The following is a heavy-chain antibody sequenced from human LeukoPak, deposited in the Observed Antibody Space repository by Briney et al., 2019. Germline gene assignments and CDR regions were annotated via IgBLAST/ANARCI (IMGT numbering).Heavy chain of an antibody. D-gene: IGHD6-13*01. CDR1: GFTFSDYY. CDR2: ISSSSSYI. V-gene: IGHV3-11*06. CDR3: ASIAAAQDWFDP. Sequence: GGSLRLSCAASGFTFSDYYMSWIRQAPGKGLEWVSSISSSSSYIYYADSVKGRFTISRDNAKNSLYLQMNSLRAEDTAVYYCASIAAAQDWFDPWGQGTLVTVSS. J-gene: IGHJ5*02.